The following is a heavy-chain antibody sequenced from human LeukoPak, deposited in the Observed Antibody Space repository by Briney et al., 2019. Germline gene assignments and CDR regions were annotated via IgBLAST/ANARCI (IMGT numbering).Heavy chain of an antibody. D-gene: IGHD4-11*01. CDR1: GFTFSRNW. CDR3: AREAKLMTTVYYFDY. V-gene: IGHV3-7*04. Sequence: GGSLRLSCAASGFTFSRNWMSWVHQAPGKGLEWVANIKQDGSEQYYVDSVKGRFTISRDNAKNSLYLQMNSLRAEDTAVYYCAREAKLMTTVYYFDYWGQGTLVTVSS. CDR2: IKQDGSEQ. J-gene: IGHJ4*02.